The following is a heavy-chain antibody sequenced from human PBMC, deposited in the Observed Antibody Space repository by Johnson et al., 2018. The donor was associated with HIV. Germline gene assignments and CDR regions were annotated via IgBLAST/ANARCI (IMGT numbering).Heavy chain of an antibody. CDR3: AIEEEIAVAGGSAFDI. V-gene: IGHV3-7*01. J-gene: IGHJ3*02. D-gene: IGHD6-19*01. CDR1: GFTFSSYW. Sequence: VQLVESGGGLVQPGGSLRLSCVASGFTFSSYWMSWVRQGPGKGLEWVANIKQDGSEKNYVDSVKGRFTISRDNAKNSLYVQMSSLRAEDTAVYYCAIEEEIAVAGGSAFDIWGQVTMVTVSS. CDR2: IKQDGSEK.